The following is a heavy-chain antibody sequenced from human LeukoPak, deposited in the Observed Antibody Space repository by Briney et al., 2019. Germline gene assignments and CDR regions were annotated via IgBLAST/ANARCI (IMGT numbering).Heavy chain of an antibody. CDR1: GFTVITND. CDR2: LYSDGNT. V-gene: IGHV3-53*01. CDR3: ARGVEPLAANTLAY. J-gene: IGHJ4*02. Sequence: GGSLRLSCAASGFTVITNDMTWVRQAPGKGLEWGSVLYSDGNTKYADSVQGRFTISRDNSKNTLYLEMDSLSPDDTAVYYCARGVEPLAANTLAYWGQGTLVTVSS. D-gene: IGHD1-14*01.